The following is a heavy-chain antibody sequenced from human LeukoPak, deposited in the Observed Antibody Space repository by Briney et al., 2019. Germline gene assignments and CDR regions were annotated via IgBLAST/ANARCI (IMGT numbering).Heavy chain of an antibody. V-gene: IGHV3-7*01. D-gene: IGHD6-13*01. CDR1: GFTFSIYW. CDR2: IKQDGSEK. CDR3: AKDSNRGHSSNSPDH. J-gene: IGHJ4*02. Sequence: PGGSLRLSCAASGFTFSIYWMSWVRQAPGKGLEWVANIKQDGSEKYYVDSVKGRFTISRDNSKNTLYLQMSSLRVEDTAVYVCAKDSNRGHSSNSPDHWGQGTLVTVSS.